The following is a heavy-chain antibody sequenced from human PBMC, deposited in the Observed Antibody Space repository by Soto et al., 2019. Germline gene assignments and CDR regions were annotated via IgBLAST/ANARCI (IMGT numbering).Heavy chain of an antibody. CDR3: ARGQHSSPFFDY. D-gene: IGHD6-13*01. CDR1: GYTFTSHY. Sequence: ASVKVSCKASGYTFTSHYMHWVRQAPGQGLEWMGIINPSGGSTSYAQKFQGRVTMTRDTSTRTVYMEVNSLTSDDSAMYFCARGQHSSPFFDYWGQGTLVTVSS. CDR2: INPSGGST. J-gene: IGHJ4*02. V-gene: IGHV1-46*01.